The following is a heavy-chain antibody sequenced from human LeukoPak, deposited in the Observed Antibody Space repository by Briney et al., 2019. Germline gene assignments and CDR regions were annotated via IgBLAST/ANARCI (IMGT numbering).Heavy chain of an antibody. Sequence: PSETLSLTCAVYGGSFSGYYWSWIRQPPGKGLEWIGEINHSGSTNYNPSLKSRVTISVDTSKNQFSLKLSSVTAADTAVYYCARGPIGVFDIWGQGTMVTVSS. V-gene: IGHV4-34*01. D-gene: IGHD3-16*01. CDR3: ARGPIGVFDI. J-gene: IGHJ3*02. CDR1: GGSFSGYY. CDR2: INHSGST.